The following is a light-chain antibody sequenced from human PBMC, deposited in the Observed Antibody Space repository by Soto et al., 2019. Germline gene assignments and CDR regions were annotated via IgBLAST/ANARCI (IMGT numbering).Light chain of an antibody. V-gene: IGKV3-20*01. Sequence: EIVLTQSPGTLSLSPGERLTLSCRASQSVTSSYLAWYQHKPGQAPRLLIYGGSTKATGTPDRFSGSGSGTDFTLTLFRLEPEDFAVYYCQQYGRSPFTFGPGTKVDIK. CDR2: GGS. J-gene: IGKJ3*01. CDR3: QQYGRSPFT. CDR1: QSVTSSY.